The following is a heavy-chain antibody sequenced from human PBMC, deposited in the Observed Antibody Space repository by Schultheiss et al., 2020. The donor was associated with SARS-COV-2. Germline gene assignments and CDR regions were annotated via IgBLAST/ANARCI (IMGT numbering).Heavy chain of an antibody. CDR1: GYSFISYW. D-gene: IGHD5-12*01. Sequence: GGSLRLSCKASGYSFISYWIGWVRQQPGKGLEWMGIIYPADSDSRYSPSFQGQVTISADKSINTAYLQWSSLKASDTAMYYCARHAQKYSGYDYVELWGQGGLVTVAS. CDR3: ARHAQKYSGYDYVEL. J-gene: IGHJ4*02. V-gene: IGHV5-51*01. CDR2: IYPADSDS.